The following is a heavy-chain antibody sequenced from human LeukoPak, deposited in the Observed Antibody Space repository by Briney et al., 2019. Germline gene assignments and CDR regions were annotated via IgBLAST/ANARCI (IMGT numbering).Heavy chain of an antibody. CDR3: ARSPGILGTNYFDY. D-gene: IGHD1-26*01. Sequence: GGSLRLSCAASGFTFSSYSMNWVRQAPGKGLEWVAVIPYDGSNKNYADSVKGRFTISGDNSKNTLYLQMNSLRAEDTSVYYCARSPGILGTNYFDYWGQGTLVTVSS. CDR1: GFTFSSYS. J-gene: IGHJ4*02. CDR2: IPYDGSNK. V-gene: IGHV3-30*03.